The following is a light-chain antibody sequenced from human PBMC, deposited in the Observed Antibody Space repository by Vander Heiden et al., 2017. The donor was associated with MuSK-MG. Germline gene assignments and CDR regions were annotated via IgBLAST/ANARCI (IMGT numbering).Light chain of an antibody. CDR1: KLGDKF. CDR3: QAWDSYTAV. Sequence: SYELTQPPSVSVSPGQTASITCSGDKLGDKFVCWYQQEPGQSLVLVIYQDTKRPSGIPERFSGSNSGNTATLTISGTQAVDEADYYCQAWDSYTAVFGGGTKLTVL. V-gene: IGLV3-1*01. J-gene: IGLJ3*02. CDR2: QDT.